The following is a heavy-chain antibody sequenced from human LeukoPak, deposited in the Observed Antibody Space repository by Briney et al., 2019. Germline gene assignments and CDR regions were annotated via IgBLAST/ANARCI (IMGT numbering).Heavy chain of an antibody. Sequence: ASVKVSCKASGYTFTSYDINWVRQATGQGLEWMGWMNPNSGNTGYAQKFQGRVTMTRNTSISTAYMELSSLRSEDTAVYYCARVLVPEGAFDIWGPRDNGHRLF. V-gene: IGHV1-8*01. CDR2: MNPNSGNT. D-gene: IGHD6-13*01. J-gene: IGHJ3*02. CDR3: ARVLVPEGAFDI. CDR1: GYTFTSYD.